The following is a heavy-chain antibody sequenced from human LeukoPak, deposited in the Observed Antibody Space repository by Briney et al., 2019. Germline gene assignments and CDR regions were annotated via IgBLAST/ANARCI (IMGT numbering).Heavy chain of an antibody. Sequence: GGSLRLSCEGSGFTFSNYWMGWVRQAPGKGLEWVAVISYDGSNKYYADSVKGRFTISRDNSKNTLYLQMNSLRAEDTAVYYCAKSPGVNSSGWYRWLDYWGQGTLVTVSS. D-gene: IGHD6-19*01. V-gene: IGHV3-30*18. CDR3: AKSPGVNSSGWYRWLDY. CDR1: GFTFSNYW. J-gene: IGHJ4*02. CDR2: ISYDGSNK.